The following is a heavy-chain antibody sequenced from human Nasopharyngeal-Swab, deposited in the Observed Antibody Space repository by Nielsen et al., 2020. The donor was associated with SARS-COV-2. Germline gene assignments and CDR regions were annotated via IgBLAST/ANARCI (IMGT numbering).Heavy chain of an antibody. CDR2: IYYSGST. Sequence: SETLSLTCTVSGGPISSYYWSWLRQPPGKGLEWIGYIYYSGSTNYNPSLKSRVTISVDTSKNQFSLKLSSVTAADTAVYYCARLSYDFWSGYFDYWGQGTLVTVSS. V-gene: IGHV4-59*13. D-gene: IGHD3-3*01. J-gene: IGHJ4*02. CDR1: GGPISSYY. CDR3: ARLSYDFWSGYFDY.